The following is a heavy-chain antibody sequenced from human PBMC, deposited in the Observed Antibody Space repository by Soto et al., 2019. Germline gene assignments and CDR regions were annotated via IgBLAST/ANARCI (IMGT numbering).Heavy chain of an antibody. CDR3: AKVHDLVKAVAGREYFQH. CDR1: GFTFSIYA. V-gene: IGHV3-23*01. Sequence: EVQLLESGGGLVQPGKSLRLSCAASGFTFSIYAMSWVRQAPGKGLEWVSAISGSGGSTYYADSVKGRFTISRDNSKNTLYLQMNSLRAEDTAVYYCAKVHDLVKAVAGREYFQHWGQGTLVTVSS. D-gene: IGHD6-19*01. CDR2: ISGSGGST. J-gene: IGHJ1*01.